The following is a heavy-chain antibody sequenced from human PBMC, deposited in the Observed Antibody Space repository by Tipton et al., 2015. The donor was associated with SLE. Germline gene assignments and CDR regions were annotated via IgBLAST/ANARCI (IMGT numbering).Heavy chain of an antibody. CDR2: IHYAGGT. V-gene: IGHV4-39*07. J-gene: IGHJ4*02. D-gene: IGHD5-12*01. CDR1: GDSLSSNNYY. CDR3: ARGGVGGYDYFDY. Sequence: TLSLTCSVSGDSLSSNNYYWGWIRQSPAQGLEWIGTIHYAGGTYYNPSLRSRLTISADTSKNHFSLNLSSVTAADTAVDYCARGGVGGYDYFDYWGQGALVTVSS.